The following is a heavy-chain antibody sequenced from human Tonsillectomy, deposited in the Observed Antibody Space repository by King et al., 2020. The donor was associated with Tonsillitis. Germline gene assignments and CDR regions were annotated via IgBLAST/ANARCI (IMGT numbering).Heavy chain of an antibody. Sequence: QLQESGGGLVQPGGSLRLSCAPSGFTFGSYAMSWVRQAPGKGLEWVSAISASGGYTYYADSVKGRFTISRDNSKNTLFLQMNSLSAEDTALYYCAKSHGDYYGSGNDAFDIWGQGTMVTVSS. J-gene: IGHJ3*02. CDR1: GFTFGSYA. D-gene: IGHD3-10*01. CDR3: AKSHGDYYGSGNDAFDI. V-gene: IGHV3-23*01. CDR2: ISASGGYT.